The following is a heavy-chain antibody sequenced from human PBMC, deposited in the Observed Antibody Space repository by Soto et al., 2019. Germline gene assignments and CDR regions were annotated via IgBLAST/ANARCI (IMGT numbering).Heavy chain of an antibody. D-gene: IGHD3-22*01. V-gene: IGHV1-69*02. CDR1: GGTFSSHT. J-gene: IGHJ6*02. CDR3: GISRYDSNFYYYGTDV. Sequence: QLVQSGAEVKKPGSSLKVSCKASGGTFSSHTISWVRLAPGQGLEWMGRTIPILGITNYAQNFQGRVTLTADKSTGTAYMELSSLRSEDTAVYYCGISRYDSNFYYYGTDVWGQGTTVTVSS. CDR2: TIPILGIT.